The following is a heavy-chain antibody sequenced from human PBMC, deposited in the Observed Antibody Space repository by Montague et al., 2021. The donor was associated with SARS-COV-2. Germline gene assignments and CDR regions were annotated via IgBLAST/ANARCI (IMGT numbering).Heavy chain of an antibody. V-gene: IGHV4-34*01. CDR3: ASGQQGVNMVVVVIGFYDYMDV. D-gene: IGHD3-22*01. Sequence: SETLSLTCVVSGGSFSGFYCFWVRQPPAAGLDRNWEINQSGSINYNPTPTSRVTILVYSSKNHFPLKLTFVTAADTAVSDCASGQQGVNMVVVVIGFYDYMDVWGKGSTVTVSS. CDR2: INQSGSI. J-gene: IGHJ6*03. CDR1: GGSFSGFY.